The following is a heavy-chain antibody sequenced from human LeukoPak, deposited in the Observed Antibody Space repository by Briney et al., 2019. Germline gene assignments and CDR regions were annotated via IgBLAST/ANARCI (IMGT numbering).Heavy chain of an antibody. V-gene: IGHV3-53*01. J-gene: IGHJ4*02. D-gene: IGHD6-6*01. CDR3: ARSIDY. CDR2: IYSGGST. Sequence: HPGGSLRLSCEVSGFTVSSNYMSWVRQAPGKGLEWVSVIYSGGSTYYADSVKGRFTISRDNSKNTLNLQMNSLRADGTAVYYCARSIDYWGQGTLVTVSS. CDR1: GFTVSSNY.